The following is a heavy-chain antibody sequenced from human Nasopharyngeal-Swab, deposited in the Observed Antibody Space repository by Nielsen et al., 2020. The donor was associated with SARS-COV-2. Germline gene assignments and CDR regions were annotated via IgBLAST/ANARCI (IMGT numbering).Heavy chain of an antibody. Sequence: SVKVSCKASGGTFSSYAISWVRQAPGQGLEWMGRIIPILGIANYAQKFQGRVTITADKSTSTAYMELNSLRSEDTAVYYCARGNEGAAAGTGYYYYGMDVWGQGTMVTVSS. J-gene: IGHJ6*02. CDR2: IIPILGIA. CDR1: GGTFSSYA. D-gene: IGHD6-13*01. CDR3: ARGNEGAAAGTGYYYYGMDV. V-gene: IGHV1-69*04.